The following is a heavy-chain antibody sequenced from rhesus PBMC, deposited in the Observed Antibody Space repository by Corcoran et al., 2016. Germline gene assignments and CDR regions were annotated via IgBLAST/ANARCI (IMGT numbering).Heavy chain of an antibody. Sequence: QVQLQESGPGLVKPSETLSLTCAVSGGSISGGYYYWSWIRQPPGKGLEWIGYITYSGSTSYNPSLKSRVTLSRDTSKNQFSLKLSSVTAADTAVYYCAREPSNTVGLDSWGQGVVVTVSS. J-gene: IGHJ6*01. CDR3: AREPSNTVGLDS. CDR1: GGSISGGYYY. D-gene: IGHD4-23*01. V-gene: IGHV4-122*02. CDR2: ITYSGST.